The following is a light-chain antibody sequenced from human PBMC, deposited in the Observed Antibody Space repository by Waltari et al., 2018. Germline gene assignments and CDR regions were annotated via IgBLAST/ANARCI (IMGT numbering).Light chain of an antibody. Sequence: HSALAQPASVSGSPGQSITISCTGTSSDVGGYNYVSWYQQHPGKAPRPMIYDVNNRPSAVSSRFSGSKSGNTASLTISVLQAEDEADYYCSSFTRTNSWVFGGGTKLTVL. V-gene: IGLV2-14*03. CDR3: SSFTRTNSWV. J-gene: IGLJ3*02. CDR2: DVN. CDR1: SSDVGGYNY.